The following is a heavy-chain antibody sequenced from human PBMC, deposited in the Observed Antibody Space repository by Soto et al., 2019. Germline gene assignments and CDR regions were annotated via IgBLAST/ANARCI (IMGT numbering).Heavy chain of an antibody. Sequence: PGGSLRLSCAASGFNFRSYGLSWVRQAPGKGLEWVSDISGSGSVTNYADSVKGRFTISRDNSNNTLTLQMDSLRAEDTAVYYYAKGGVAAARGYFDHWGQGTRVTVSS. J-gene: IGHJ4*02. CDR3: AKGGVAAARGYFDH. V-gene: IGHV3-23*01. CDR1: GFNFRSYG. D-gene: IGHD6-13*01. CDR2: ISGSGSVT.